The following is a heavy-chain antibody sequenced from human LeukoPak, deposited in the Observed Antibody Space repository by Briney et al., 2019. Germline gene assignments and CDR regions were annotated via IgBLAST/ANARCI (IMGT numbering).Heavy chain of an antibody. Sequence: GESLQISCKGSGYSFTSYWIGWVRQMPGKGLEWMGIVYPGDSDTRYSPSFQGQVTISADKFISTAYLQWSSLKASDTAMYYCARRSSGGSGPGLQAYYFDYWGQGTLVTVSS. J-gene: IGHJ4*02. V-gene: IGHV5-51*01. CDR2: VYPGDSDT. CDR1: GYSFTSYW. CDR3: ARRSSGGSGPGLQAYYFDY. D-gene: IGHD2-15*01.